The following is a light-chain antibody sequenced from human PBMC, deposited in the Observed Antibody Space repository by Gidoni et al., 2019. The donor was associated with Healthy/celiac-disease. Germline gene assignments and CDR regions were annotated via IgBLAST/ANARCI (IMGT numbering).Light chain of an antibody. Sequence: VMTPSPLPLSVTPGESASTCCRSSQSLFHTNGYNYLSWYLQTPGQSPQLLIDLGSHRAPGVPGRIGGGGSGKEFTLTISRVEAEDVVVYFCKRSRRAPLTFGGGTKVE. V-gene: IGKV2-28*01. CDR2: LGS. CDR1: QSLFHTNGYNY. CDR3: KRSRRAPLT. J-gene: IGKJ4*01.